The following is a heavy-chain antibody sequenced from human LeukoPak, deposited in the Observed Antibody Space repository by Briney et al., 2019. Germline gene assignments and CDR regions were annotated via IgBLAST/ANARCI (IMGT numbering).Heavy chain of an antibody. D-gene: IGHD6-13*01. CDR2: IKSKTDGGTT. CDR3: TTDRGAAAGTGY. V-gene: IGHV3-15*01. J-gene: IGHJ4*02. Sequence: GGSLRLSCAASGFTFRNAWMSWVRQAPGKGLEWVGRIKSKTDGGTTDYAAPVKGRFTISRDDSKNTLCLQMNSLKTEDTAVYYCTTDRGAAAGTGYWGQGTLVTVSS. CDR1: GFTFRNAW.